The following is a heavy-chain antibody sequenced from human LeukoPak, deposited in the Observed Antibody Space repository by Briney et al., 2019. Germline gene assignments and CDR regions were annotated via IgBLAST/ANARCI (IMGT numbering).Heavy chain of an antibody. Sequence: GESLKISCKGSGYSFTSYWIGWVRQMPGKGLEWMGIIYPGDSDTRYSPSFQGQVTISADKSISTAYLQWSSLKASGTAMYYCAKYYYDSSGYQYYFDYWGQGTLVTVSS. CDR3: AKYYYDSSGYQYYFDY. V-gene: IGHV5-51*01. CDR2: IYPGDSDT. J-gene: IGHJ4*02. CDR1: GYSFTSYW. D-gene: IGHD3-22*01.